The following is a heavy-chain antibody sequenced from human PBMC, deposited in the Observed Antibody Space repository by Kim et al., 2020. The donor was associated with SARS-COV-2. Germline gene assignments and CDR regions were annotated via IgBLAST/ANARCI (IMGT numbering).Heavy chain of an antibody. V-gene: IGHV1-18*01. J-gene: IGHJ4*02. D-gene: IGHD3-22*01. CDR3: AREVYDSSGFFDY. Sequence: AQKLQGRVPMTTGTSTRTAYMELRSLRSDDTAVYYCAREVYDSSGFFDYWGQGTLVTVSS.